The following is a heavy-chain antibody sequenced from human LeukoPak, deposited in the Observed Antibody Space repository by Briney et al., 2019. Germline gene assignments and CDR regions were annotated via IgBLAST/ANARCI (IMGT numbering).Heavy chain of an antibody. D-gene: IGHD2-15*01. V-gene: IGHV3-64*01. CDR3: ARDPDMGI. CDR2: ISSNGGST. J-gene: IGHJ3*02. Sequence: GGSLRLSCAASGFTFSSYAMHWVRQAPGKGLEYVSAISSNGGSTYYANSVKGRFTISRDNSKNTLYLQMGSLRAEDMAVYYCARDPDMGIWGQGTMVTVSS. CDR1: GFTFSSYA.